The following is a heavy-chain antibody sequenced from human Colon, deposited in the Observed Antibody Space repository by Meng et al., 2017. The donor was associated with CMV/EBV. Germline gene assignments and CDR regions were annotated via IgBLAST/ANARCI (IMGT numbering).Heavy chain of an antibody. J-gene: IGHJ1*01. D-gene: IGHD3-10*01. Sequence: QVPPQGRAPSLVNPAESLSLPWTVSGGYIRGDYWPWFRRPAGEGLQWLGRIYSNGRIDENYSLRSRVTISVDTSKNQLSLRLTSVTAADTAVYYCGRAGARGVPIDVWGRGTLVTVSS. CDR2: IYSNGRI. CDR3: GRAGARGVPIDV. CDR1: GGYIRGDY. V-gene: IGHV4-4*07.